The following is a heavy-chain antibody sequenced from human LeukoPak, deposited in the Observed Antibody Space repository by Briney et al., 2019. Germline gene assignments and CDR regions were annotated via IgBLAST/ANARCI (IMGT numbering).Heavy chain of an antibody. CDR2: VSYDGRNK. CDR1: GFTFSSST. CDR3: AREPAANSDFDY. V-gene: IGHV3-30*04. Sequence: GGSLRLSCAASGFTFSSSTMHWVRQAPGKGLEWVAVVSYDGRNKYYADSVKGRFTISRDNSKNTLYLQMNSLRAEDTAVYYCAREPAANSDFDYWGQGTLVTVSS. D-gene: IGHD1-1*01. J-gene: IGHJ4*02.